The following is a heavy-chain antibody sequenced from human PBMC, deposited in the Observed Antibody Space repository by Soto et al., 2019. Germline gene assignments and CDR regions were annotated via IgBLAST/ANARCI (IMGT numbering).Heavy chain of an antibody. V-gene: IGHV4-34*01. CDR1: GGSFSTYY. CDR2: INHRGSN. J-gene: IGHJ5*02. Sequence: PSETLSLTCVVSGGSFSTYYYNWLRQSPGKGLEWIGEINHRGSNNYSPSLKSRVTISVDTSKNQFSLKLSSVTAADTAVYYCARSSWFDPWGQGTLVTVSS. CDR3: ARSSWFDP.